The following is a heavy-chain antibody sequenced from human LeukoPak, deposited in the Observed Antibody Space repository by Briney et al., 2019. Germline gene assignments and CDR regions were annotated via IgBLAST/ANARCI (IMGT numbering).Heavy chain of an antibody. CDR2: ISWNSAMI. Sequence: PGRSLRLSCAASGFTFSSYGMHWVRQGPGKGLEWVSGISWNSAMIAYADSVKGRFTISRDNAKNSLYLQMNSLRAEDTAFYYCAKATYSTSPGYYFDYWGQGTLVTVSS. D-gene: IGHD6-6*01. CDR3: AKATYSTSPGYYFDY. J-gene: IGHJ4*02. CDR1: GFTFSSYG. V-gene: IGHV3-9*01.